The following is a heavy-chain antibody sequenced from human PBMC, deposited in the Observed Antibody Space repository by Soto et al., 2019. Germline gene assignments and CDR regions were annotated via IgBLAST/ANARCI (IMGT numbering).Heavy chain of an antibody. Sequence: EVQLVESGGGVVRPGGSLRLSCAASGFTFDDYAMNWVRQAPGKGLEWVSGINWNGGRIAYADSVKGRFTISRDNAKNSLYLQMSSLRAEDTALYYCARSRATCIAAAADTWGQGTLVTVSS. J-gene: IGHJ5*02. CDR2: INWNGGRI. V-gene: IGHV3-20*04. CDR1: GFTFDDYA. CDR3: ARSRATCIAAAADT. D-gene: IGHD6-25*01.